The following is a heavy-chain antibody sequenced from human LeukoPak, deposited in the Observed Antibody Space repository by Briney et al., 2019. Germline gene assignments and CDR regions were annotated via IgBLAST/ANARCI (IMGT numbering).Heavy chain of an antibody. CDR2: IRYDGSNK. D-gene: IGHD4-11*01. CDR3: AKDFENDYSNYGTLDY. CDR1: GFTFSSYG. V-gene: IGHV3-30*02. J-gene: IGHJ4*02. Sequence: GGSLRLSCAASGFTFSSYGMHWVRQAPGKGLEWVAFIRYDGSNKYYADSVKGRFTISRDNSKNTLYLQMNSLRAEDTAVYYCAKDFENDYSNYGTLDYWGQGTLVTVSS.